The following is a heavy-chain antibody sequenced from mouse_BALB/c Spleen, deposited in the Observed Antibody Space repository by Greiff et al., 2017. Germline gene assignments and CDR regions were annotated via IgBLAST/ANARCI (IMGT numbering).Heavy chain of an antibody. V-gene: IGHV5-6-5*01. Sequence: EVQRVESGGGLVKPGGSLKLSCAASGFTFSSYAMSWVRQTPEKRLEWVASISSGGSTYYPDSVKGRFTISRDNARNILYLQMSSLRSEDTAMYYCARGEALLLDYWGQGTTLTVSS. D-gene: IGHD1-2*01. J-gene: IGHJ2*01. CDR3: ARGEALLLDY. CDR2: ISSGGST. CDR1: GFTFSSYA.